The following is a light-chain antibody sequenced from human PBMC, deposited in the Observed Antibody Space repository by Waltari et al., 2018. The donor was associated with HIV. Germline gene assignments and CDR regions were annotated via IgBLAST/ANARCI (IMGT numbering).Light chain of an antibody. V-gene: IGKV3-20*01. J-gene: IGKJ4*01. Sequence: EIVLTQSPGTLSLSPGERATLSCTASQSISSNYLAWYQQKPGQAPRLLMYGASTRATRIPDRFIGSVSGTDFTLTISRPEPEDVAVYYCQQYGSSPGTFGGGTKIQIK. CDR2: GAS. CDR3: QQYGSSPGT. CDR1: QSISSNY.